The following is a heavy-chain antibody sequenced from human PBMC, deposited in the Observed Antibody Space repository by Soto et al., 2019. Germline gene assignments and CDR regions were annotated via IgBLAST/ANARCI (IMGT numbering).Heavy chain of an antibody. J-gene: IGHJ6*03. Sequence: QVQLQESGPGLVKPSQTLFLTCTVSGGSISSGGYYWSWLRQHPGKGLEWIGYIDYSGSTYYNPSLQSRVTISVDTSKHQFSLKLSSVTAANTAVYYCAREVVVAAVYSYYYYMDVWGKGTTVTVSS. CDR2: IDYSGST. D-gene: IGHD2-15*01. CDR1: GGSISSGGYY. CDR3: AREVVVAAVYSYYYYMDV. V-gene: IGHV4-31*03.